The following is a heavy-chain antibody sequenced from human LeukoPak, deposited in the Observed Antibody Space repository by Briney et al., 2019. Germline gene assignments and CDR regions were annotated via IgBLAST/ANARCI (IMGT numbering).Heavy chain of an antibody. CDR3: ARTIPDYTRYSSGWYEGGYYFDY. V-gene: IGHV4-61*02. CDR1: GGSISSGSYY. Sequence: SQTLSLTCTVSGGSISSGSYYWSWIRQPAGKGLEWIGRIYTGGSTNYNPSLKSRVTISVDTSKNQFSLKLSSLTAADTAVYYCARTIPDYTRYSSGWYEGGYYFDYWGQGTLVTVSS. CDR2: IYTGGST. D-gene: IGHD6-19*01. J-gene: IGHJ4*02.